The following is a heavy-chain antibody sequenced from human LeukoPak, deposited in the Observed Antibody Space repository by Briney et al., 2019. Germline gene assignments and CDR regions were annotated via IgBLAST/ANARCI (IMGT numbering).Heavy chain of an antibody. J-gene: IGHJ4*02. V-gene: IGHV4-4*02. CDR2: IYHIGST. CDR1: GGSISSSNW. CDR3: ARDGGSSGSYFDY. Sequence: SETLSLTCAVSGGSISSSNWWSWVRQPPGKGLEWIGEIYHIGSTNYNPSLKSRVTISVDKSKNQFSLKLSSVTAADTAVYYCARDGGSSGSYFDYWGQGTLVTVSS. D-gene: IGHD3-22*01.